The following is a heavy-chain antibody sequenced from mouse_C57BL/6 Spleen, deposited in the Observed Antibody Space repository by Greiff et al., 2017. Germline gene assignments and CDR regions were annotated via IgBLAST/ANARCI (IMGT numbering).Heavy chain of an antibody. Sequence: VQLQQSGPELVKPGASVKISCKASGYSFTGYYMNWVKQSPEKSLEWIGEINPSTGGTTYNQKFKAKATLTVDKSSSTAYMQLKSLTSEDSAVYYCARYIYYGSSYPYAMDYWGQGTSVTVSS. CDR3: ARYIYYGSSYPYAMDY. D-gene: IGHD1-1*01. CDR1: GYSFTGYY. CDR2: INPSTGGT. J-gene: IGHJ4*01. V-gene: IGHV1-42*01.